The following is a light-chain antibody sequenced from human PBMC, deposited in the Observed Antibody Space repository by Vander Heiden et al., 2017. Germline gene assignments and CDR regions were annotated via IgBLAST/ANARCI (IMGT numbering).Light chain of an antibody. CDR1: QSVSSN. Sequence: EIVMTQSPATLSASPGERATLSCRASQSVSSNLAWYQQKPGQAPRLLIYGASTRATGIPARFSGSGYGTEFTLTISSRQSEDFAVYYCQQYNNWPPLTFGGGTKVEIK. V-gene: IGKV3-15*01. CDR3: QQYNNWPPLT. CDR2: GAS. J-gene: IGKJ4*01.